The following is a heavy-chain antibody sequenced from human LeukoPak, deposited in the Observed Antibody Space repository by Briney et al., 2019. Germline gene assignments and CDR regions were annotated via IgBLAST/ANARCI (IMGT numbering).Heavy chain of an antibody. Sequence: SETLSLTCTISGGSISSDCWSRIRQRPGKVRGCIGYIYTSGRANYNPSLKSRVPKSVYTSKNQFTLKLSFVTAADKAVHYLTRHHDGYRFEYWGQGTLGNVSS. CDR1: GGSISSDC. D-gene: IGHD5-18*01. CDR2: IYTSGRA. V-gene: IGHV4-4*09. CDR3: TRHHDGYRFEY. J-gene: IGHJ4*02.